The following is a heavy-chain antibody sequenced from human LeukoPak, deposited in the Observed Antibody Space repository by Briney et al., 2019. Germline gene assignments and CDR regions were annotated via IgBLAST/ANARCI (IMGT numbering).Heavy chain of an antibody. J-gene: IGHJ4*02. CDR3: ARDSGYDHLLVY. CDR1: GFTFSSYW. CDR2: IKQDGSEE. D-gene: IGHD5-12*01. Sequence: PGGSLRLSCAASGFTFSSYWMSWVRRAPGKGLEWVANIKQDGSEEYYVDSVKGRFTISRDNAKNSLYLQMNSLRAEDTAVYYCARDSGYDHLLVYWGQGTLVTVSS. V-gene: IGHV3-7*03.